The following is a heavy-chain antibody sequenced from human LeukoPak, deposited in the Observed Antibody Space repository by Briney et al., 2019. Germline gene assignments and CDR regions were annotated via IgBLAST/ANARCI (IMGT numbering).Heavy chain of an antibody. V-gene: IGHV1-18*01. J-gene: IGHJ6*02. CDR2: ISAYNGNT. CDR1: GYTFTSYG. CDR3: ARAGYYDFWSGLYGMDV. D-gene: IGHD3-3*01. Sequence: ASVKVSCKASGYTFTSYGIGWVRQAPGQGLEWMGWISAYNGNTNYAQKLQGRVTMTTDTSTSTAYMELRSLRSDDTAVYYCARAGYYDFWSGLYGMDVWGQGTTVTVSS.